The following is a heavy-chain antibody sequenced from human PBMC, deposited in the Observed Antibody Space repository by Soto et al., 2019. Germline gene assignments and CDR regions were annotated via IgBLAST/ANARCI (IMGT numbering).Heavy chain of an antibody. V-gene: IGHV3-23*05. CDR3: AKNSGWFPA. Sequence: GGSLRLSCVASGFTFSNNDMTWVRQAPGKGLEWVSTIDGTSTFSNYADSVEGRFTISRDNSRNRVYLQMNSLRADDTAVYYCAKNSGWFPAWGQGTLVTVSS. CDR1: GFTFSNND. J-gene: IGHJ5*02. D-gene: IGHD6-19*01. CDR2: IDGTSTFS.